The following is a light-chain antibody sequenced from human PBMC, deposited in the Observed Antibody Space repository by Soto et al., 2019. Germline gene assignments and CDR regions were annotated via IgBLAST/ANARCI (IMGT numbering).Light chain of an antibody. CDR1: SSDVGGYNS. Sequence: QSALTQPPSASGSPGQSVTISCTGTSSDVGGYNSVSWYQQHPGKAPKLMIYEFSKRPSGVPARFSGSKSGNTASLTVSGLQAEDEADYYCNSYAGNNIYVVFGGGTKLTVL. CDR3: NSYAGNNIYVV. CDR2: EFS. V-gene: IGLV2-8*01. J-gene: IGLJ2*01.